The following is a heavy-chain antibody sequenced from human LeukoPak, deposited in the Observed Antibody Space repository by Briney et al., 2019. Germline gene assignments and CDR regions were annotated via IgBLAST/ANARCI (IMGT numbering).Heavy chain of an antibody. Sequence: ASVKVSCKTSGGTFNNSAISWVRQAPGQGLEWLGGIIPLFGTAGYAQKSQGRVTITKAESTRTVYLELTSLTSDDTAVYYCARDVHGDYGSGWFDPWGQGTLVSVSS. D-gene: IGHD4-17*01. CDR3: ARDVHGDYGSGWFDP. CDR2: IIPLFGTA. CDR1: GGTFNNSA. V-gene: IGHV1-69*05. J-gene: IGHJ5*02.